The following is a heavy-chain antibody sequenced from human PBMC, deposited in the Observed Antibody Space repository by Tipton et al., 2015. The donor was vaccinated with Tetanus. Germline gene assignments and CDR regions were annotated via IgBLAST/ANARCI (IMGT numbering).Heavy chain of an antibody. CDR3: ARGLPREPFYFDY. CDR1: GFTFSDHY. J-gene: IGHJ4*02. CDR2: IYHSGTT. Sequence: LRLSCVASGFTFSDHYMSWIRQAPGKGLEWIGEIYHSGTTNYNPSLDGRVSISVDTSKNQFFLRLTSVTAADTAVYYCARGLPREPFYFDYWGQGKQVTVSS. V-gene: IGHV4-34*09. D-gene: IGHD1-26*01.